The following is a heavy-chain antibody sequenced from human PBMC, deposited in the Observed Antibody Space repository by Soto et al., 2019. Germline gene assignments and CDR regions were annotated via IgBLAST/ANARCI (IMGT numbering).Heavy chain of an antibody. V-gene: IGHV4-59*01. Sequence: SETLSLTCTVSGGSISSYYWSWIRQPPGKGLEWIGYIYYSGSTNYNPSLKSRVTISVDTSKNQFSLKLSSVTAADTAVYYCARVSIVGATIDYWGQGTLVTVS. CDR1: GGSISSYY. D-gene: IGHD1-26*01. CDR3: ARVSIVGATIDY. J-gene: IGHJ4*02. CDR2: IYYSGST.